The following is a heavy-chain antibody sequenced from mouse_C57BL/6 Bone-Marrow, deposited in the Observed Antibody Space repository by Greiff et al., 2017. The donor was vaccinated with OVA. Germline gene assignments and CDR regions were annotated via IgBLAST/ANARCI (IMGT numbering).Heavy chain of an antibody. J-gene: IGHJ2*01. CDR2: INPNNGGT. CDR3: ARRDYYGSSYGFDY. V-gene: IGHV1-26*01. Sequence: VQLQQSGPELVKPGASVKISCKASGYTFTDYYMNWVKQSHGKSLEWIGDINPNNGGTSYNQKFKGKATLTVDKSSSTAYMELRSLTSEDSAVYYCARRDYYGSSYGFDYWGQGTTLTVSS. D-gene: IGHD1-1*01. CDR1: GYTFTDYY.